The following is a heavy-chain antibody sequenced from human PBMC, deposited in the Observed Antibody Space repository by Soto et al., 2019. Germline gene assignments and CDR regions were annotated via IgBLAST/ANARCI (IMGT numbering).Heavy chain of an antibody. V-gene: IGHV4-4*02. CDR2: IFHGGSI. Sequence: PSETLSLTCAVSGDSVSDDDWWNWVRQTPGKGLEWIGEIFHGGSIHYNPSFKNRVTISIDKSNNRFSLDLHSVTAADTAVYYCARDHPYGNNWAFDYWGQGALVTVSS. D-gene: IGHD3-10*01. CDR3: ARDHPYGNNWAFDY. CDR1: GDSVSDDDW. J-gene: IGHJ4*02.